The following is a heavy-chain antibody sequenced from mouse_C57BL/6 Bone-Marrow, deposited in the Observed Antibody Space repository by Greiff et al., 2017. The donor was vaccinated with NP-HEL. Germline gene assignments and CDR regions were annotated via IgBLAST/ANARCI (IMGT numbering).Heavy chain of an antibody. D-gene: IGHD1-1*01. V-gene: IGHV2-9-1*01. Sequence: VQLQQSGPGLVAPSQSLSITCTVSGFSLTSYAISWVRQPPGKGLEWLGVIWTGGGTNYNSALKSRLSISKDNSKSQVFLKMNSLQTDDTARYYCASTTVPGAWFAYWGQGTLVTVSA. J-gene: IGHJ3*01. CDR2: IWTGGGT. CDR1: GFSLTSYA. CDR3: ASTTVPGAWFAY.